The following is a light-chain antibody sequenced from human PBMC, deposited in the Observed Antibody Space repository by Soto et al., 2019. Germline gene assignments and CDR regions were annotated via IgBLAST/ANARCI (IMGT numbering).Light chain of an antibody. CDR3: HQYGLSPPYT. CDR1: QSVYRNY. J-gene: IGKJ3*01. Sequence: EIVLTQSPGALSLSPGARATLSCSASQSVYRNYLAWYQHKPGQAPRLLIYGASTRATGIPDRFSGSGSGTDFTLTISRLEPEDFAVYYCHQYGLSPPYTFGPGTKVDIK. V-gene: IGKV3-20*01. CDR2: GAS.